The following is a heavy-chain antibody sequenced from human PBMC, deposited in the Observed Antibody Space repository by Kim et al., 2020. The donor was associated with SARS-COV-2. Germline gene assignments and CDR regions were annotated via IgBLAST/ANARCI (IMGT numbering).Heavy chain of an antibody. CDR3: TTDMYYDSTFDY. Sequence: GGSLRLSCAASGFTFSNAWMSWVRQAPGKGLEWVGRIKSKTDGGTTDYAAPVKGRFTISRDDSKNTLYLQMNSLKTEDTAVYYCTTDMYYDSTFDYWGQGTLVTVSS. CDR1: GFTFSNAW. J-gene: IGHJ4*02. V-gene: IGHV3-15*01. D-gene: IGHD3-16*01. CDR2: IKSKTDGGTT.